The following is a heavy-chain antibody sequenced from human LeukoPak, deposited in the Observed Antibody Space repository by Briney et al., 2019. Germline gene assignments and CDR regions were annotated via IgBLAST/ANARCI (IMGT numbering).Heavy chain of an antibody. V-gene: IGHV1-18*01. J-gene: IGHJ4*02. CDR3: ARSRGYSYGYMDY. CDR1: GYTFTSYG. Sequence: ASVRVSCKASGYTFTSYGIRWVRQAPRQGLEGWGWISAYNGNTNYAQKLQGRVTMTTDTSTSTAYMELRSMRSDDTAVYYCARSRGYSYGYMDYWGQGTLVTVSS. CDR2: ISAYNGNT. D-gene: IGHD5-18*01.